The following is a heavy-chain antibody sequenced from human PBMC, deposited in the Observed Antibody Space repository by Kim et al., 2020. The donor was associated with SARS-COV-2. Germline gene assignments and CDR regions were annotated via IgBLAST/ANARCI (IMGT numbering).Heavy chain of an antibody. D-gene: IGHD3-9*01. Sequence: YAQKFEGRVTITADESTSTAYMELSSLRSEDTAVYYCARGSGYDILTPYDYWGQGTLVTVSS. V-gene: IGHV1-69*01. J-gene: IGHJ4*02. CDR3: ARGSGYDILTPYDY.